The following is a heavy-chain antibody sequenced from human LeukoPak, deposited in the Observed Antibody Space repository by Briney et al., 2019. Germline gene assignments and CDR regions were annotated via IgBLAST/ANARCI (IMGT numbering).Heavy chain of an antibody. V-gene: IGHV4-4*07. CDR3: AAGYTSGWPDY. CDR1: GGSISSYY. CDR2: IYTSGST. Sequence: KPSETLSLTCTVSGGSISSYYWSWIRQPAGKGLEWIGRIYTSGSTNYNPSPKSRVTMSADTSKNQFSLKLSSVTAADTAVYYCAAGYTSGWPDYWGQGTLVTVSS. D-gene: IGHD6-19*01. J-gene: IGHJ4*02.